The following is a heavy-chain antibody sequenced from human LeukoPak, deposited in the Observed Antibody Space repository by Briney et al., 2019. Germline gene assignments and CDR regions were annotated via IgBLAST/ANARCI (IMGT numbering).Heavy chain of an antibody. Sequence: SLTVSCTASGFTFTTSAVQWVRHARGQRLEWIGWIVVGSGNTNYAQMWQKRVTTTRDTSTSTASTEGRRLTSEDTAVYYWAAENYDDSSGYYYWGQGTLVTVSS. V-gene: IGHV1-58*01. CDR3: AAENYDDSSGYYY. CDR1: GFTFTTSA. CDR2: IVVGSGNT. D-gene: IGHD3-22*01. J-gene: IGHJ4*02.